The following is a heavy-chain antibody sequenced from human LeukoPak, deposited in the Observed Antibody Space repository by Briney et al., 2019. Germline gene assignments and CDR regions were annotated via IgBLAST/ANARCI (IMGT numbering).Heavy chain of an antibody. CDR3: ARVIDSSGYYPGYFDY. V-gene: IGHV4-39*07. CDR2: IYHSGST. CDR1: GDSISSGDYY. D-gene: IGHD3-22*01. J-gene: IGHJ4*02. Sequence: SETLSLTCTVSGDSISSGDYYWSWIRQPPGKGLEWIGEIYHSGSTNYNPSLKSRVTISVDKSKNQFSLKLSSVTAADTAVYYCARVIDSSGYYPGYFDYWGQGTLVTVSS.